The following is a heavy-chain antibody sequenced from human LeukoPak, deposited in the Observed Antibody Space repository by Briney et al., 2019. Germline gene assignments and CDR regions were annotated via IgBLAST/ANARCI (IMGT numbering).Heavy chain of an antibody. CDR3: ARVRITIFGVVIYGMDV. CDR2: MNPNSGNT. Sequence: GASVKVSCKASGYTFTSYDINWVRQATGQGLEWMGWMNPNSGNTGYAQKFQGRVTMTRNTSISTAYMELSSLRFEDTAVYYCARVRITIFGVVIYGMDVWGQGTTVTVSS. J-gene: IGHJ6*02. V-gene: IGHV1-8*01. D-gene: IGHD3-3*01. CDR1: GYTFTSYD.